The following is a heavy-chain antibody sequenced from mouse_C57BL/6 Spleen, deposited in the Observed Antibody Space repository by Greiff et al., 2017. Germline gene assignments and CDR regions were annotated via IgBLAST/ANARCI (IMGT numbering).Heavy chain of an antibody. D-gene: IGHD1-1*01. V-gene: IGHV3-6*01. J-gene: IGHJ3*01. CDR1: GYSITSGYY. CDR2: ISYDGSN. CDR3: AREDGSSLAWFAY. Sequence: DVQLQESGPGLVKPSQSLSLTCSVTGYSITSGYYWNWIRQFPGNKLEWMGYISYDGSNNYNPSLKNRISITRDTSKNQFFLKLNSVTTEDTATYYCAREDGSSLAWFAYWGQGTLVTVSA.